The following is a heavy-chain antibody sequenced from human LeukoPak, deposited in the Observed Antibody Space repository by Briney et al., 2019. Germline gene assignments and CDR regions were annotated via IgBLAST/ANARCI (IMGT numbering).Heavy chain of an antibody. V-gene: IGHV1-18*01. CDR3: ARVMELRGWFDP. Sequence: ASVKVSCKASGYTFTSYGISWVRQAPGQGLEWMGWISAYNGSTNYAQKLQGRVTMTTDTSTSTAYMELRSLRSDDTAVYYCARVMELRGWFDPWGQGTLVTVSS. J-gene: IGHJ5*02. CDR2: ISAYNGST. CDR1: GYTFTSYG. D-gene: IGHD1-26*01.